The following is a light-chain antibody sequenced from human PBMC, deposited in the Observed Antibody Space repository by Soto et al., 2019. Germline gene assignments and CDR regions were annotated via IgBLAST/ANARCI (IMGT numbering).Light chain of an antibody. J-gene: IGLJ1*01. Sequence: QXVLTQPASVSGSPXQSXXISXTGTSGDIGSYNRVSWYQQHPGKAPKLIIYEVTDRPSGVSNRFSGSKSGNTASLTISGLXAXDXXXYYCSSYTNINTRACVFGTGTKLTVL. V-gene: IGLV2-14*01. CDR2: EVT. CDR3: SSYTNINTRACV. CDR1: SGDIGSYNR.